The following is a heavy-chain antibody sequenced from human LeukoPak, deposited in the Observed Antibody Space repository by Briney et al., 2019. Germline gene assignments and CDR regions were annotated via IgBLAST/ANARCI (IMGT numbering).Heavy chain of an antibody. D-gene: IGHD3-22*01. Sequence: PSETLSLTCTVSGGSISSSSYYWGWIRQPPGKGLQWIGSIYYNGSTYYNPSLKSRVTISVDTSKNQFSLKLSSVTAADTAVYYCARAHKYHYYDSSGAFDVWGQGTTVIVSS. CDR1: GGSISSSSYY. J-gene: IGHJ3*01. V-gene: IGHV4-39*07. CDR3: ARAHKYHYYDSSGAFDV. CDR2: IYYNGST.